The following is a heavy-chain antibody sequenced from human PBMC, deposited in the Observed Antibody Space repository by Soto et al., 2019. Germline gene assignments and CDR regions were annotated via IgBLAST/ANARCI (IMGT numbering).Heavy chain of an antibody. V-gene: IGHV4-34*01. CDR1: GGSFSGYY. D-gene: IGHD3-3*01. Sequence: SETLSLTCAVYGGSFSGYYLSWIRQPPGKGLEWIGEINHSGSTNYNPSLKSRVTISVDTSKNQFSLKLSSVTAADTAVYYCARLITIFGVVMGYFDYWGQGTLVTVSS. CDR2: INHSGST. CDR3: ARLITIFGVVMGYFDY. J-gene: IGHJ4*02.